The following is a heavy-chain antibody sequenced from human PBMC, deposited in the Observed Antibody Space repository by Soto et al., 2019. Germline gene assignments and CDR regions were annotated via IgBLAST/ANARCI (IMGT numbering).Heavy chain of an antibody. CDR1: GLSFSRYW. Sequence: EVQLVESGGGVVQPGGSLRLSCATSGLSFSRYWMHWVRQAPGKGPEWVAIIKEDGTEIYYVDSVRGRFTISRDNTNKTLYHQIMSRPGEETAVDYCLRDGDDPTRTAIDIWGQGTMVTVSS. D-gene: IGHD7-27*01. CDR3: LRDGDDPTRTAIDI. CDR2: IKEDGTEI. J-gene: IGHJ3*02. V-gene: IGHV3-7*04.